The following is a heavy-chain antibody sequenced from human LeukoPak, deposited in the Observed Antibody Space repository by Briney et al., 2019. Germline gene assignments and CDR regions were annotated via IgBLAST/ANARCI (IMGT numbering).Heavy chain of an antibody. Sequence: GGSLRLSCAASEFTFSIYVMSWVRQAPGKGLEWVSSISNSGGSTYYADSVKGRFTISRDNSKNTLYLQMNSLRAEDAAVYYCAKGGLLVVPAAIAYFDYWGQGTLVTVSS. V-gene: IGHV3-23*01. J-gene: IGHJ4*02. CDR2: ISNSGGST. D-gene: IGHD2-2*02. CDR1: EFTFSIYV. CDR3: AKGGLLVVPAAIAYFDY.